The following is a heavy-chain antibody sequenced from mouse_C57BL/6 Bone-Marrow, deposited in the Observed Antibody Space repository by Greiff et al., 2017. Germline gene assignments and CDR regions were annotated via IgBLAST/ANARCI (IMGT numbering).Heavy chain of an antibody. V-gene: IGHV14-4*01. CDR1: GFNIKDDY. CDR3: TLYYGSSSRLIAY. CDR2: IDPENGDT. Sequence: VQLQQSGAELVRPGASVKLSCTASGFNIKDDYMHWVKQRPEQGLEWIGWIDPENGDTEYASKFQGKATITADTSSNTAYLQLSSLTSEDTAVYYCTLYYGSSSRLIAYWGQGTLVTVSA. D-gene: IGHD1-1*01. J-gene: IGHJ3*01.